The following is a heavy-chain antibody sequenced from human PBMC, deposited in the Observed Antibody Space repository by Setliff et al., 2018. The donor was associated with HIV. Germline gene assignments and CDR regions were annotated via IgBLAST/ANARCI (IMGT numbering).Heavy chain of an antibody. CDR2: ISSISTYI. J-gene: IGHJ4*02. CDR1: GFTFSSYS. V-gene: IGHV3-21*01. Sequence: PGESLKISCAASGFTFSSYSMNWVRRAPGKGLEWVSSISSISTYIYYADSVKGRFTISRDNAKNSLYLQMNSLRAEDSAVYYCAKGASLVPRRPHFCYFDYWGQGALVTVSS. D-gene: IGHD3-16*02. CDR3: AKGASLVPRRPHFCYFDY.